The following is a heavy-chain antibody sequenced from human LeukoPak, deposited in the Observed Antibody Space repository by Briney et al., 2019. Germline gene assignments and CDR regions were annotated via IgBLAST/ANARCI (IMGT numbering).Heavy chain of an antibody. J-gene: IGHJ3*02. Sequence: KSSETLSLTCTVSGGSITTSYWSWIRQPPGEGLEWIGYINYSGSTNYNPSLKNRVTISVDTSTNQFSLRLSSVTAADTAVYYCARHDPLITMIIGERAFDMWGQGTMVTVPS. V-gene: IGHV4-59*08. D-gene: IGHD3-22*01. CDR1: GGSITTSY. CDR2: INYSGST. CDR3: ARHDPLITMIIGERAFDM.